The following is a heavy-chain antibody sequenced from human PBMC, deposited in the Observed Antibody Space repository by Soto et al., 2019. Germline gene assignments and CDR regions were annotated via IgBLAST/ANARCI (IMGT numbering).Heavy chain of an antibody. CDR3: ARALVTQARGEYYYYYYGMDV. CDR1: GFTFSSYA. CDR2: ISYDGSNK. J-gene: IGHJ6*02. V-gene: IGHV3-30-3*01. Sequence: GGSLRLSCAASGFTFSSYAMHWVRQAPGKGLEWVAVISYDGSNKYYADSVKGRFTISRDNSKNTLYLQMNSLRAEDTAVYYCARALVTQARGEYYYYYYGMDVWGQGTTVTVSS. D-gene: IGHD2-21*02.